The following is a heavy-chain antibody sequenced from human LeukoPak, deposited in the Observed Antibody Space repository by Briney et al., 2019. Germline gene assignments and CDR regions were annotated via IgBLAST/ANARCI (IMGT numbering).Heavy chain of an antibody. V-gene: IGHV4-61*02. Sequence: PSETLSLTCTLSGGSISSGSHCWSWIRQPAGKGLEWIGRIYSSGNTNYNPSLKSRVTISLDTSKNQFSLNLSSVTAADTAVYYCAGEEGGSRFEPTGLGNLVTVSS. CDR3: AGEEGGSRFEP. CDR1: GGSISSGSHC. CDR2: IYSSGNT. D-gene: IGHD1-26*01. J-gene: IGHJ5*02.